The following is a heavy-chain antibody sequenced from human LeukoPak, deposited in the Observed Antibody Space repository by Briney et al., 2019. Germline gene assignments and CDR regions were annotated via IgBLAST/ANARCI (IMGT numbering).Heavy chain of an antibody. V-gene: IGHV1-69*05. D-gene: IGHD5-18*01. CDR2: IIPIFGTA. J-gene: IGHJ6*03. CDR3: ARGGYSYGLAPYYYYMDV. Sequence: ASVKVSCKASGGTFSSYAISWVRQAPEQGLEWMGGIIPIFGTANYAQKFQGRVTITTDESTSTAYMELSSLRSEDTAVYYCARGGYSYGLAPYYYYMDVWGKGTTVTVSS. CDR1: GGTFSSYA.